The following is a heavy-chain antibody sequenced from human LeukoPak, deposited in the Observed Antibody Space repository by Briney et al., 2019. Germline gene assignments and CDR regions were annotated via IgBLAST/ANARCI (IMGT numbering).Heavy chain of an antibody. Sequence: ASVKVSCKTSGYSFTDYYMHWVRQAPGQGLEWMGWINPNSGGTNFAQRFQDRVTMTRDMSISTAYMELSRLRSEDTAVYYCARGGTVTPRRGISYYYYMDVWGKGTTVTVSS. CDR3: ARGGTVTPRRGISYYYYMDV. CDR2: INPNSGGT. D-gene: IGHD4-17*01. V-gene: IGHV1-2*02. CDR1: GYSFTDYY. J-gene: IGHJ6*03.